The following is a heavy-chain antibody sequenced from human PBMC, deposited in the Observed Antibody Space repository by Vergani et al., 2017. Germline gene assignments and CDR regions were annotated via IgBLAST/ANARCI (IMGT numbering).Heavy chain of an antibody. CDR2: INHSGST. D-gene: IGHD3-9*01. CDR3: ARGGLRYFDWLLPAGWWFDP. V-gene: IGHV4-34*01. Sequence: QVQLQQWGAGLLKPSETLSLTCAVYGGSFSGYYWSWIRQPPGKGLEWIGEINHSGSTNNNPSLKSRVTISVDTSKNQFSLKLSSVTAADTAVYYCARGGLRYFDWLLPAGWWFDPWGQGTLVTVSS. CDR1: GGSFSGYY. J-gene: IGHJ5*02.